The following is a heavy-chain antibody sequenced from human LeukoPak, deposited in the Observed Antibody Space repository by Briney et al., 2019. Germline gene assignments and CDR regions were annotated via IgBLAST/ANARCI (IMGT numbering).Heavy chain of an antibody. CDR1: GFTFRGFL. Sequence: GGSLRLSCAASGFTFRGFLMSWVRQAPGKGLEWVANINQDGGDKNYVDFVKGRFTISRDNAKNSLYLQMNSLRVEDTAVYYCVRWATLSPWGQGTLVTVSS. CDR2: INQDGGDK. CDR3: VRWATLSP. J-gene: IGHJ5*02. D-gene: IGHD5-12*01. V-gene: IGHV3-7*01.